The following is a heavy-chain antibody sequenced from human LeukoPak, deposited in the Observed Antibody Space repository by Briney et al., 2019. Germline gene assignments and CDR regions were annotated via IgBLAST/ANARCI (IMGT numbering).Heavy chain of an antibody. CDR3: ASHMTTDYYYGMDV. CDR1: GYTFTSYG. Sequence: GASVKVSCKASGYTFTSYGISWVRQAPGQGLEWMGWISAYNGNTNYAQKLQGRVTMTTDTSTSTAYMELRSLRSDDTAVYYCASHMTTDYYYGMDVWGQGTTVTVSS. D-gene: IGHD4-11*01. J-gene: IGHJ6*02. CDR2: ISAYNGNT. V-gene: IGHV1-18*01.